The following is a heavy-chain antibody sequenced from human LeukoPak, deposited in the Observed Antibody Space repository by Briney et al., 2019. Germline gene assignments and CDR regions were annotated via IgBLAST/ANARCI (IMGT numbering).Heavy chain of an antibody. CDR3: AKEYCTNGVCYTGTHDY. D-gene: IGHD2-8*01. J-gene: IGHJ4*02. V-gene: IGHV3-30*02. CDR2: IRYDGSNK. CDR1: GFTFDDYA. Sequence: GGSLRLSCAASGFTFDDYAMHWVRQAPGKGLEWVAFIRYDGSNKYYADSVKGRFTISRDNSKNTLYLQMNSLRAEDTAVYYCAKEYCTNGVCYTGTHDYWGQGTLVTVSS.